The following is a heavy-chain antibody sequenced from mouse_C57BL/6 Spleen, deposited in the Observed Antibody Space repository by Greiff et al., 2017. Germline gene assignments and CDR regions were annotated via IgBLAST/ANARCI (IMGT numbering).Heavy chain of an antibody. CDR3: ARQRSNYAMDY. V-gene: IGHV1-63*01. J-gene: IGHJ4*01. CDR2: IYPGGGYT. CDR1: GYTFTNYW. Sequence: QVQLKQSGAELVRPGTSVKMSCKASGYTFTNYWIGWAKQRPGHGLEWIGDIYPGGGYTNYNEKFKGKATLTADKSSSTAYMQFSSLTSEDSAIYYCARQRSNYAMDYWGQGTSVTVSS. D-gene: IGHD5-1*01.